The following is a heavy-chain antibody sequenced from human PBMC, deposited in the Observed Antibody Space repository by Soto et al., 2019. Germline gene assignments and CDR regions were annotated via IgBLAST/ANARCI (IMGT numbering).Heavy chain of an antibody. D-gene: IGHD3-10*01. CDR1: GGSISSYY. J-gene: IGHJ6*02. Sequence: PSETLSLTCTVSGGSISSYYWSWIRQPPGKGLEWIGYIYYSGSTNYNPSLKSRVTISVDTSKNQFSLKLSSVTAADTAVYYCARDGWFGESYYYYGMDVWGQGTTVT. CDR2: IYYSGST. CDR3: ARDGWFGESYYYYGMDV. V-gene: IGHV4-59*01.